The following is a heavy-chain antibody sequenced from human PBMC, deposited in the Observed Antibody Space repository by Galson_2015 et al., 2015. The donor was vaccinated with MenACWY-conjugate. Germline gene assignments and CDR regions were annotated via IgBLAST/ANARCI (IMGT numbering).Heavy chain of an antibody. D-gene: IGHD3-10*01. Sequence: PGQGLEWMGIINPSGGRTTYAQKFQGRLTMTRDTSTSTVYMELSSLRSEDTAVYYCAREGNTMVQGIPYDFWGQGTLVTVSS. J-gene: IGHJ4*02. CDR3: AREGNTMVQGIPYDF. V-gene: IGHV1-46*01. CDR2: INPSGGRT.